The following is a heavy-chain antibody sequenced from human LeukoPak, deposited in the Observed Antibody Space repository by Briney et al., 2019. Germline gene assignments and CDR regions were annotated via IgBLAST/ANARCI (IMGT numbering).Heavy chain of an antibody. CDR3: ARDYGSGSPEWFDP. Sequence: VASVKVSCKASGGTFSSYAISWVRQAPGQGLEWMGWISAYNGNTNYAQKLQGRVTMTTDTSTSTAYMELRSLRSDDTAVYYCARDYGSGSPEWFDPWGQGTLVTVSS. CDR2: ISAYNGNT. V-gene: IGHV1-18*01. D-gene: IGHD3-10*01. J-gene: IGHJ5*02. CDR1: GGTFSSYA.